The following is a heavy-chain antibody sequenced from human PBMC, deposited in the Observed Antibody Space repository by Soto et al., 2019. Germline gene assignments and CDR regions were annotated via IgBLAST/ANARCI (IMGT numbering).Heavy chain of an antibody. J-gene: IGHJ6*02. CDR1: GYSFTSYW. CDR2: IYPGDSGT. CDR3: ARRTGYYYYGMDV. V-gene: IGHV5-51*01. Sequence: GESLKISCKGSGYSFTSYWIGWVRQMPEKGLEWMGIIYPGDSGTRYSPSFQGQVTISADKSISTAYLQWSSLKASDTAMYYCARRTGYYYYGMDVWGQGTTVTVSS. D-gene: IGHD1-1*01.